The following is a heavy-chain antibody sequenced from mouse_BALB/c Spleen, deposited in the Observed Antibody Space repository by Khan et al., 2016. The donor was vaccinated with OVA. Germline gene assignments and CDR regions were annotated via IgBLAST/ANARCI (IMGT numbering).Heavy chain of an antibody. J-gene: IGHJ2*01. Sequence: EVKLLESGPGLVKPSQSLSLTCTVTGYSNTSGYGWNWIRQFPGNKLEWMGYISYSGSTNYNPSLKSRISITRDTSKNQFFLQLNSVTTEDTATYYCARTARIKYWGQGTTLTVSS. V-gene: IGHV3-2*02. CDR2: ISYSGST. CDR1: GYSNTSGYG. CDR3: ARTARIKY. D-gene: IGHD1-2*01.